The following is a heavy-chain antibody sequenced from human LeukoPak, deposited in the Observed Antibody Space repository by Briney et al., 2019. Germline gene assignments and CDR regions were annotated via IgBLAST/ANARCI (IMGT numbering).Heavy chain of an antibody. CDR1: GYTFTGYY. D-gene: IGHD1-26*01. CDR3: ARVSGSYYPHFDY. Sequence: GASVKVSCKASGYTFTGYYMHWVRQAPGQGLEWMGWINPNSGGTNYAQKFQGRVTMTRDTSISTAYMELSSLRSEDTAVYYCARVSGSYYPHFDYWGQGTLVTVSS. J-gene: IGHJ4*02. CDR2: INPNSGGT. V-gene: IGHV1-2*02.